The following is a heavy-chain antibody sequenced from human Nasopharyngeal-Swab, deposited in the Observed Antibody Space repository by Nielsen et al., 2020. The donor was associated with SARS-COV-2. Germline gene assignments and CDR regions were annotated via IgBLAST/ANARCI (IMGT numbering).Heavy chain of an antibody. J-gene: IGHJ4*02. CDR1: GFTFSSYA. Sequence: GESLKISCAAFGFTFSSYAMHWVRQAPGKGLEWVAVISYDGSNKYYADSVKGRFTISRDNSKNTLYLQMNSLRAEDTAVYYCARTVDTAMVFFDYWGQGTLVTVSS. CDR2: ISYDGSNK. V-gene: IGHV3-30-3*01. CDR3: ARTVDTAMVFFDY. D-gene: IGHD5-18*01.